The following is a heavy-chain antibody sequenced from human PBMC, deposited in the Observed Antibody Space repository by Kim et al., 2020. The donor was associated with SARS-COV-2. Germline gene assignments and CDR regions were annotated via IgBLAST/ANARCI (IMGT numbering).Heavy chain of an antibody. Sequence: SVKVSCKASGFTFTSSAVQWVRQARGQRLEWIGWIVVGSGNTNYAQKFQERVTITRDMSTSTAYMELSSLRSEDTAVYYCAAARSLGGVDSRSVLRYFDLPWGQGTLVTVSS. J-gene: IGHJ5*02. CDR1: GFTFTSSA. D-gene: IGHD3-9*01. V-gene: IGHV1-58*01. CDR2: IVVGSGNT. CDR3: AAARSLGGVDSRSVLRYFDLP.